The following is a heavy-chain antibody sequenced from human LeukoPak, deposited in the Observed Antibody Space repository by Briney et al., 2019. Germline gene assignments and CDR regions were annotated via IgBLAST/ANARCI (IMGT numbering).Heavy chain of an antibody. V-gene: IGHV1-3*01. Sequence: ASVKVSCKASGYTFTSYAMHWVRQAPGQRLEWMGWINAGNGNTKYSQKFQGRVTMTRNTSISTAYMELSSLRSEDTAVYYCASGITMVRGVIIEADAFDIWGQGTMVTVSS. CDR2: INAGNGNT. CDR1: GYTFTSYA. D-gene: IGHD3-10*01. CDR3: ASGITMVRGVIIEADAFDI. J-gene: IGHJ3*02.